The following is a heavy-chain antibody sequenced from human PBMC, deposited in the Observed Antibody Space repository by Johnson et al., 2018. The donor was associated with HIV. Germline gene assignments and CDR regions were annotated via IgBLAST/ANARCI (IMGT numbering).Heavy chain of an antibody. Sequence: VQLVESGGGLVQPGRSLRLSCAASGFTFDDYAMHWVRQVPGKGLEWVSGISWNSGSIDYADSVKGRFTISRDNSKNTLYLQMNSLRAEDTAVYYCARSRDYGPARSAFDIWGQGTMVTVSS. V-gene: IGHV3-9*01. CDR1: GFTFDDYA. D-gene: IGHD4-17*01. CDR2: ISWNSGSI. J-gene: IGHJ3*02. CDR3: ARSRDYGPARSAFDI.